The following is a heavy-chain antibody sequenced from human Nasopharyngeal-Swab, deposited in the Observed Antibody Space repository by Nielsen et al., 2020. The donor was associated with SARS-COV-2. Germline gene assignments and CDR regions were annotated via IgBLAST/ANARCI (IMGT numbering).Heavy chain of an antibody. D-gene: IGHD3-3*01. Sequence: ASVKVSCKASGYTFTSYGISWVRQAPGQGLEWMGWISAYNGNTNYAQKLQGRVTMTTDTSTSTAYMELRSLRSADTAVYYCARDDSSNYDFWSGYYTGFDYWGQGPLVTASS. CDR2: ISAYNGNT. V-gene: IGHV1-18*01. CDR1: GYTFTSYG. J-gene: IGHJ4*02. CDR3: ARDDSSNYDFWSGYYTGFDY.